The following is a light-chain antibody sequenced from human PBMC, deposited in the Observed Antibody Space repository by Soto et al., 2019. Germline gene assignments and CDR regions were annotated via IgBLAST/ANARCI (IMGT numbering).Light chain of an antibody. CDR3: QQYNSYSRT. CDR2: DAS. Sequence: DIQMTQSPSTLSASVGDRVTITCRASQSISSWLAWYQQKPGKAPKLLIYDASSLEIGVPSRFSGSGSGTEFTLTISSLQPDDFSTYYCQQYNSYSRTFGQGTKVDI. J-gene: IGKJ1*01. V-gene: IGKV1-5*01. CDR1: QSISSW.